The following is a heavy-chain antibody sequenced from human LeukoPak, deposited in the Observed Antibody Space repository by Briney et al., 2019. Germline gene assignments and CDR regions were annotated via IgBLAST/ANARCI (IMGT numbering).Heavy chain of an antibody. Sequence: GGSLRLSCAASGFTFSDYYMSWIRQAPGKGLEWVSYISSSGSTIYYADSVKGRFTISRDNAKNSLYLQMNSLRAEDTAVYYCARARLSQYYDILTGYLGDAFDIWGQGTMVTVSS. V-gene: IGHV3-11*01. J-gene: IGHJ3*02. CDR3: ARARLSQYYDILTGYLGDAFDI. CDR1: GFTFSDYY. D-gene: IGHD3-9*01. CDR2: ISSSGSTI.